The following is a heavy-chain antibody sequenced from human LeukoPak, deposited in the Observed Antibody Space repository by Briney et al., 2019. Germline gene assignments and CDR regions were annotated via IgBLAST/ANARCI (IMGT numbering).Heavy chain of an antibody. CDR1: GGSISSDY. V-gene: IGHV4-59*08. J-gene: IGHJ6*02. Sequence: PSETLSLTCTVAGGSISSDYWSWIRQPPGQGLEWIGDIYYSGSTYYNPSLKSRVTISVDASKKHFSLKLTSVTAADTAIYYCARRRGGGTMDVWGQGTTVTVSS. CDR2: IYYSGST. D-gene: IGHD3-3*01. CDR3: ARRRGGGTMDV.